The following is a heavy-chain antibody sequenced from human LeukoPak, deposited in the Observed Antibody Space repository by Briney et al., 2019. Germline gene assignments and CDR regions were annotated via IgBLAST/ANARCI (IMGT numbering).Heavy chain of an antibody. CDR3: AKTSGDWPSPFDY. CDR2: IVGRGDVT. CDR1: GFTFNSYT. D-gene: IGHD2-21*02. V-gene: IGHV3-23*01. J-gene: IGHJ4*02. Sequence: GESLRLSCTASGFTFNSYTMSWVRQAQGRGLEWISSIVGRGDVTDHPDSVKGRFIVSGDNSRNTPYLQMNGLSVDDTAVYYCAKTSGDWPSPFDYWGQGTLVTVSS.